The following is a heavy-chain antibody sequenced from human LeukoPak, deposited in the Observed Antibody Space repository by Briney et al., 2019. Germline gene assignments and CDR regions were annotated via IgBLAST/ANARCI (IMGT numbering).Heavy chain of an antibody. V-gene: IGHV4-59*01. Sequence: PSETLSLTCTVSGGSISSYYWNWIRQTPGKGLQWIGYTHYSGSTNYNPSLKSRVSISADTSKNQFSLKLSSVTAADTALYYCARGNACNWRFDFWGQGTLVTVSS. CDR2: THYSGST. CDR1: GGSISSYY. J-gene: IGHJ4*02. D-gene: IGHD1-1*01. CDR3: ARGNACNWRFDF.